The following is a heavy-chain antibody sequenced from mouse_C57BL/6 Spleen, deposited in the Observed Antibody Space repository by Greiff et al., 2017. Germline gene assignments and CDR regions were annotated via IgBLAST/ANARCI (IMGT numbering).Heavy chain of an antibody. CDR3: ARGIYDGGFGY. J-gene: IGHJ2*01. CDR1: GFTFSSYA. CDR2: ISDGGSYT. V-gene: IGHV5-4*03. Sequence: DVMLVESGGGLVKPGGSLKLSCAASGFTFSSYAMSWVRQTPEKRLEWVATISDGGSYTYYPDNVKGRFTISRDNAKNNLYLQMSQLKSEDTAMYYCARGIYDGGFGYWGQGTTLTVSS. D-gene: IGHD2-3*01.